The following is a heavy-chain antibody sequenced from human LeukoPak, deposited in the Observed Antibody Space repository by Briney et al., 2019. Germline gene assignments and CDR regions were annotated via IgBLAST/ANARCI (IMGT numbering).Heavy chain of an antibody. CDR3: ARLVAIRTNYFDP. J-gene: IGHJ5*02. V-gene: IGHV4-39*01. CDR1: GGSISSSNYY. Sequence: SETLSLTSAVYGGSISSSNYYWGWIRQPPGKGLECIGSIFYSGSTYYSPSHKSRVTISVDTSKKKFSLKMSSLSSADTTVYYCARLVAIRTNYFDPWGQGTLVTVSS. D-gene: IGHD2-2*02. CDR2: IFYSGST.